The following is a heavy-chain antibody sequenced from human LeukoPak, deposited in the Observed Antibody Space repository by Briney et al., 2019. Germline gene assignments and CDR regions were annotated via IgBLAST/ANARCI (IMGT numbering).Heavy chain of an antibody. CDR1: GGSISSGSYY. V-gene: IGHV4-61*02. Sequence: PSQTLSLTCTVSGGSISSGSYYWSWIRQPAGKGLEWIGRIYTSGSTNYNPSLKSRVTISVDTSKIQFSLKLSSVTAADTAVYYCARKGYGDYADAFDIWGQGTMVTVSS. J-gene: IGHJ3*02. CDR3: ARKGYGDYADAFDI. CDR2: IYTSGST. D-gene: IGHD4-17*01.